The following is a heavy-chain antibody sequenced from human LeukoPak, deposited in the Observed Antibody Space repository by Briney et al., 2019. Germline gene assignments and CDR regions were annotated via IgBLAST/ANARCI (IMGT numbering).Heavy chain of an antibody. V-gene: IGHV4-34*01. CDR1: GGSFSGYY. Sequence: PSETLSLTWAVYGGSFSGYYWSWIRQPPGKGLEWIGEINHSGSTNYNPSLKSRVTISVDTSKNQFSLKLSSVTAADTAVYYCARVFSSSWYSDYWGQGTLVTVSS. CDR3: ARVFSSSWYSDY. J-gene: IGHJ4*02. D-gene: IGHD6-13*01. CDR2: INHSGST.